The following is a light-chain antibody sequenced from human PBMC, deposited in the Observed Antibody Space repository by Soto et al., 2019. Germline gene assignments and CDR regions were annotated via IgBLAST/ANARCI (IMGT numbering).Light chain of an antibody. CDR3: LQHNSYPLT. Sequence: IQMTQAPSTLSASLGDIVAITCRARQTISIWLAWYQQKPGKAPKLLIYDASILESGVPSRFSGSGSGTEFTLTISSLQPEDFATYYCLQHNSYPLTFGGGTKVDIK. J-gene: IGKJ4*01. CDR1: QTISIW. CDR2: DAS. V-gene: IGKV1-5*01.